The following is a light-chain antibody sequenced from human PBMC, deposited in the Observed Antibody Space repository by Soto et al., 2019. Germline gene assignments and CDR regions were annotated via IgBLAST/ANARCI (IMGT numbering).Light chain of an antibody. CDR3: CSYTVGGTYV. V-gene: IGLV2-14*01. CDR1: SSDVGGYNY. Sequence: QSALTQPASVPRSPGQSITISCTGTSSDVGGYNYVSWYQQHPGKAPKLMIYAVSNRPSGVSNRFSGSKSGNTATLTISGLQAEDEADYYCCSYTVGGTYVFGTGTKV. CDR2: AVS. J-gene: IGLJ1*01.